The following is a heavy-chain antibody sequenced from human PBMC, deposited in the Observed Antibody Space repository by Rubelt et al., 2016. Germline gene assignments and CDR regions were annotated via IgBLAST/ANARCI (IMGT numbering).Heavy chain of an antibody. Sequence: EVQLVESGGDLVQPGGSLRLSCAASGFTFTTYWMSWVRQPPGKGLQWVANIKEDGSEKHYVDSVKGRFTISRDNAKNSLYLQMNSLRAEETDVYYCARNPTYYYDSSGYYDYWGQGALGTVSS. V-gene: IGHV3-7*01. CDR3: ARNPTYYYDSSGYYDY. D-gene: IGHD3-22*01. J-gene: IGHJ4*02. CDR1: GFTFTTYW. CDR2: IKEDGSEK.